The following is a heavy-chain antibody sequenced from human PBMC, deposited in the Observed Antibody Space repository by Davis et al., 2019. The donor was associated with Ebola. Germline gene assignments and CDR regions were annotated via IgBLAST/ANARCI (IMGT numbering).Heavy chain of an antibody. CDR1: GYTFTSYD. Sequence: AASVKVSCKASGYTFTSYDINWVRQATGQGLEWMGWMNPNSGNTGYAQKFQGRVTMTRNTSIRTAYMELSSLRSEDTAVYYCARTKPAGRYCSSTSCSQYYYGMDVWGQGTTVTVSS. V-gene: IGHV1-8*01. J-gene: IGHJ6*02. D-gene: IGHD2-2*01. CDR3: ARTKPAGRYCSSTSCSQYYYGMDV. CDR2: MNPNSGNT.